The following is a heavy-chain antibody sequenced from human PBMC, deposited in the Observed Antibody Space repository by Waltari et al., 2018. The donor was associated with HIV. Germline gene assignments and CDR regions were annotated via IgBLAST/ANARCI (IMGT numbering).Heavy chain of an antibody. D-gene: IGHD7-27*01. CDR3: ARIVSQVWGTLDL. CDR1: DATFRDVY. J-gene: IGHJ3*01. V-gene: IGHV4-34*10. CDR2: VGGGGPT. Sequence: WGSGLVKPSETLKVNCAVYDATFRDVYWAWVRLSPGRGRELIGEVGGGGPTQTNPSFKGRLTLSVDKSMGHYSLTLTKVTAADTATYFFARIVSQVWGTLDLWSQGTHVRVSS.